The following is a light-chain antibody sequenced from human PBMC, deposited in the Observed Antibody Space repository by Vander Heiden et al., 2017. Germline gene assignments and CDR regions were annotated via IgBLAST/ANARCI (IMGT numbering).Light chain of an antibody. CDR3: QQYNSYST. CDR1: QSISSW. J-gene: IGKJ1*01. Sequence: DIQMTQSPSTLSASVGDRVTITCRASQSISSWLAWYRQKPGKAPKLLIYKASSLESRVPSRFSGSGSGTEFTLTISSLQPDDFATYYCQQYNSYSTFGQGTKVEIK. V-gene: IGKV1-5*03. CDR2: KAS.